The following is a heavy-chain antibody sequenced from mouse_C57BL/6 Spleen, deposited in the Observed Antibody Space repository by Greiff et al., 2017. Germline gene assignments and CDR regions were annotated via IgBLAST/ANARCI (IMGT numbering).Heavy chain of an antibody. V-gene: IGHV5-4*01. CDR2: ISDGGSYT. CDR3: ARAGSIFDY. Sequence: DVQLVESGGGLVKPGGSLKLSCAASGFTFSSYAMSWVRQTPEKRLEWVATISDGGSYTYYPDNVTGRFTISRDNAKNNLYLQMSHLKSEDTAMYYCARAGSIFDYWGQGTTLTVSS. CDR1: GFTFSSYA. J-gene: IGHJ2*01. D-gene: IGHD2-10*02.